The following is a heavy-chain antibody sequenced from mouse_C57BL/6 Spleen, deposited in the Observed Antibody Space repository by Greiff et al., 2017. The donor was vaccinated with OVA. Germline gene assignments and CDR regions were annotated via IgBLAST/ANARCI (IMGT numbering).Heavy chain of an antibody. J-gene: IGHJ4*01. CDR3: TSYYGSSYEAMDY. V-gene: IGHV1-5*01. Sequence: EVKLVESGTVLARPGASVKMSCKTSGYTFTSYWMHWVKQRPGQGLEWIGAIYPGNSDTSYNQKFKGKAKLTAVTSASTAYMELSSLTNEDSAVYYCTSYYGSSYEAMDYWGQGTSVTVSS. CDR1: GYTFTSYW. D-gene: IGHD1-1*01. CDR2: IYPGNSDT.